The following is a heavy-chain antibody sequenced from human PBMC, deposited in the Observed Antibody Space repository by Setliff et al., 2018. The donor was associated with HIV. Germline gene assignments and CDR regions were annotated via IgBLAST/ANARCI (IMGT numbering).Heavy chain of an antibody. CDR2: MYHTGST. J-gene: IGHJ6*03. V-gene: IGHV4-38-2*01. CDR1: GYSISSGCY. CDR3: ARSLAYCSGGGCSSGNYYYMDV. D-gene: IGHD2-15*01. Sequence: PSETLSLTCAVSGYSISSGCYWGWIRQPPGKGLEWIGSMYHTGSTYYSPSLKSRVTISVDTFKNHFSLKLTSLIAADTAVYYCARSLAYCSGGGCSSGNYYYMDVWGKGTTVTVSS.